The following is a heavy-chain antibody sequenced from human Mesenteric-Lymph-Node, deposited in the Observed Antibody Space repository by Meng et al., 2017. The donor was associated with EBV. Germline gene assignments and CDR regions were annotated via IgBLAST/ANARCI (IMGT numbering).Heavy chain of an antibody. Sequence: QVQLQRGGQGPLQPSVTPSLTCEASGGSFSGYHWSWVRQPPGKGLESIGDISQSGDTTYNPSLKSRVTISVDRSRNQFSLKMASVTAADTAVYYCARGAIFGIVITYFDYWSQGTLVTVSS. CDR3: ARGAIFGIVITYFDY. J-gene: IGHJ4*02. V-gene: IGHV4-34*01. CDR1: GGSFSGYH. CDR2: ISQSGDT. D-gene: IGHD3-3*02.